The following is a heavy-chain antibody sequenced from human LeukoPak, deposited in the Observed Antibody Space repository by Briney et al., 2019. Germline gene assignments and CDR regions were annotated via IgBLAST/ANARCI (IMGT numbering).Heavy chain of an antibody. Sequence: SETMSLTCAVYGGSFGGYYRGWIRPPPGKGLEWIGEINHIGSTNYNPSPKSRVTIPVATSKNQFSLKLDAVTAADTAVYYCTNTGYSSSWTRRPPYYFDYWGQGTLVTVSS. CDR1: GGSFGGYY. D-gene: IGHD6-13*01. CDR2: INHIGST. J-gene: IGHJ4*02. V-gene: IGHV4-34*01. CDR3: TNTGYSSSWTRRPPYYFDY.